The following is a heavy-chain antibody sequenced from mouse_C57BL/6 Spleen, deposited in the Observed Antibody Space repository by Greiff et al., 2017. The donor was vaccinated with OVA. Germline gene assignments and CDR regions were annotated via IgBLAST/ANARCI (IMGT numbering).Heavy chain of an antibody. CDR1: GYTFTSYT. V-gene: IGHV1-4*01. J-gene: IGHJ1*03. Sequence: QVQLQQSGAELARPGASVKMSCKASGYTFTSYTMHWVKQRPGQGLEWIGYINPSSGYTKYNQKFKDKATLTADKSSSTAYMQLSSLTSEDSAVYYCARTNDYDHWYFDVWGTGTTVTVSS. CDR2: INPSSGYT. D-gene: IGHD2-4*01. CDR3: ARTNDYDHWYFDV.